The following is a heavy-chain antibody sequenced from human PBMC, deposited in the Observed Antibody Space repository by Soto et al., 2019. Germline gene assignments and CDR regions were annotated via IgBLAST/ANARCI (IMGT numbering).Heavy chain of an antibody. D-gene: IGHD6-13*01. Sequence: ASVKVSCKASGYTFTSYGISWVRQAPGQGLEWMGWISAYNGNTNYAQKLQGRVTMTTDTSTSTAYMELRSLRSDDTAVYYCARDRTNHGNSRWYGQLSYGMDVWGQGTTVTVSS. V-gene: IGHV1-18*01. J-gene: IGHJ6*02. CDR3: ARDRTNHGNSRWYGQLSYGMDV. CDR2: ISAYNGNT. CDR1: GYTFTSYG.